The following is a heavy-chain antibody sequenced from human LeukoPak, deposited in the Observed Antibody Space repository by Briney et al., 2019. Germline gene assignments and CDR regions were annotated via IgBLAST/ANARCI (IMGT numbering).Heavy chain of an antibody. V-gene: IGHV3-20*04. CDR3: ARGSVQLWLRDTYYHMDV. D-gene: IGHD5-18*01. J-gene: IGHJ6*03. Sequence: PGGSLRLSCAASGFTFDDYAMNWVRQVPGRGLEWVSGINWNGRITEYADSVKDRFTISRQNTKNSLYLYMNNLRGEATALYFCARGSVQLWLRDTYYHMDVWGKGTTVTVSS. CDR2: INWNGRIT. CDR1: GFTFDDYA.